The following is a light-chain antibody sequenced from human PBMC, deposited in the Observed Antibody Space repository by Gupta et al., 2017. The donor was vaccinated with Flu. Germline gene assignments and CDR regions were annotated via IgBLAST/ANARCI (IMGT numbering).Light chain of an antibody. CDR3: SRSMGLRT. CDR1: QSLLYSDGKTY. J-gene: IGKJ4*01. Sequence: SVTPGQPASISCESSQSLLYSDGKTYLSSYRQKPGQALQHSIDTGSKSCYGAVARFSGRGKGTDLTLRRSRAEEEDVRVYYGSRSMGLRTCGGPTKVEIK. V-gene: IGKV2D-29*01. CDR2: TGS.